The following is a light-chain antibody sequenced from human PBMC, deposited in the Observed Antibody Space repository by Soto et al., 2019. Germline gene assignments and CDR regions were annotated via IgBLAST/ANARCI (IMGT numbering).Light chain of an antibody. Sequence: EIVLTQSPGTLSLSPGERATLSCRASQSVDSTYLAWYQHKPGQPPRLRIYAASSRATGIPDRFSGSGSGTDFTLTISRLEPEDCAVYYCQHYDNSLCNFGQGTQREIK. CDR1: QSVDSTY. J-gene: IGKJ2*04. CDR3: QHYDNSLCN. V-gene: IGKV3-20*01. CDR2: AAS.